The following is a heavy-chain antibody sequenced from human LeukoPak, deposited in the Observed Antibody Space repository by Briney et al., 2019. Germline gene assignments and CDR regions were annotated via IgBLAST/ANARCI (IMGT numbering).Heavy chain of an antibody. CDR1: GYTFTSYY. D-gene: IGHD3-22*01. J-gene: IGHJ4*02. CDR2: INPSGGST. V-gene: IGHV1-46*01. Sequence: ASVKVSCKASGYTFTSYYIHWVRQAPGQGLEWMGIINPSGGSTSYAQKFQGRVTMTRDTSTSTVYMELSSLRSEDTAVYYCARDNYYYDSSGYYHEYDYWGQGTLVTVSS. CDR3: ARDNYYYDSSGYYHEYDY.